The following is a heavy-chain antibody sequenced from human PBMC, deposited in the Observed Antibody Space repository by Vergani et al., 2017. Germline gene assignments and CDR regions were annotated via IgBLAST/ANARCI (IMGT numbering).Heavy chain of an antibody. CDR3: ARVGVVRGVSYYYYYYGMDV. J-gene: IGHJ6*02. V-gene: IGHV4-30-4*08. CDR1: GGSISSGAYY. CDR2: IDYSGST. Sequence: QVQLQESGPGLVKPSQTLSLTCTVSGGSISSGAYYWSWIRQPPGKGLEWIGYIDYSGSTYYNPSLKSRVTISVDTSKNQFSLKLSSVTAAVTAVYYCARVGVVRGVSYYYYYYGMDVWGQGTTVTVSS. D-gene: IGHD3-10*01.